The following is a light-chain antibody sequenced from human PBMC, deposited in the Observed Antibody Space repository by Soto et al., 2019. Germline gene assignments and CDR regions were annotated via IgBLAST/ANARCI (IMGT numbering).Light chain of an antibody. J-gene: IGKJ5*01. CDR2: GAS. Sequence: EIVLTQYPGTLSVSPGERSTLSCRASQSVSSNLAWYQQKPGQAPRLFIYGASTRATAIPPRFSGSGSGTEFTLAISSLQSEDFAVYYCQQYDNWPITFGQGSRLEI. V-gene: IGKV3-15*01. CDR3: QQYDNWPIT. CDR1: QSVSSN.